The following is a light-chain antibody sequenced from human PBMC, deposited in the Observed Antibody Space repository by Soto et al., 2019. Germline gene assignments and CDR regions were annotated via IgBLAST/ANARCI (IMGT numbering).Light chain of an antibody. V-gene: IGKV1-6*01. J-gene: IGKJ2*01. Sequence: AIQMTQSPSSLSASVGDRVTITCRASQGIKNDVAWYQQKPGKAPKLLIYAASSLQSGVPPRFSGSGSGTDFTLTISSLQPEDFATYYCLQDYNYPYTFGQGTNLEI. CDR2: AAS. CDR1: QGIKND. CDR3: LQDYNYPYT.